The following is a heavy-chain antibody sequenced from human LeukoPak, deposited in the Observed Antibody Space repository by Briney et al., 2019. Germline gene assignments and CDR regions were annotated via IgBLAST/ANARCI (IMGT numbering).Heavy chain of an antibody. D-gene: IGHD3-22*01. CDR2: IKSDGST. J-gene: IGHJ1*01. V-gene: IGHV3-74*01. Sequence: PGGSLRLSCAASGFTFSTYWMHWVRQAPGKGLVWVSRIKSDGSTNYADSVKGRFTISRDNAKNTVSLQMNSLRPEDTGGYYCARAPSEIGGYYPEYFRHWGQGTLVTVSS. CDR1: GFTFSTYW. CDR3: ARAPSEIGGYYPEYFRH.